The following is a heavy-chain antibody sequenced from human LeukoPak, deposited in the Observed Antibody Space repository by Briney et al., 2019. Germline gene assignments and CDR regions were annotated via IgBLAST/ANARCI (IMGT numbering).Heavy chain of an antibody. CDR2: ISSSSSYI. CDR3: TRDSTAVAGKLDY. Sequence: PGGSLRLSCAASGFTFSSYSMNWVRQAPGKGLEWVSSISSSSSYIYYADSVKGRITISRDNAKNSLYLQMNSLRAEDTAVYYCTRDSTAVAGKLDYWGRGTLVTVSS. CDR1: GFTFSSYS. V-gene: IGHV3-21*01. D-gene: IGHD6-19*01. J-gene: IGHJ4*02.